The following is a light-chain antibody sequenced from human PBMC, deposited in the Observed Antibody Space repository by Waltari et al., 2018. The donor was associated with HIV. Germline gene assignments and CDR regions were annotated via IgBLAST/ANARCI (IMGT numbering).Light chain of an antibody. CDR3: QSYDSSLSDSVV. CDR2: TNS. Sequence: QSVLTQPPSVSGAPGQRVTISCTGSSPNIGAGYDGHWYQQLPGTAPKLLIYTNSNRPSGVPDRFSGSKSGTSASLAITGLQADDEAHYYCQSYDSSLSDSVVFGGGTTLTVL. CDR1: SPNIGAGYD. V-gene: IGLV1-40*01. J-gene: IGLJ2*01.